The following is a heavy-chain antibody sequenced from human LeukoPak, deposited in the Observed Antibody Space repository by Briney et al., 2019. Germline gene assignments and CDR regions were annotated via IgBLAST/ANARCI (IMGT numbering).Heavy chain of an antibody. CDR1: GGSISSYY. CDR3: ARKTYGHYDVDV. Sequence: TSETLSLTCTVSGGSISSYYWGWIRQPPGKGLEWIGSIYNSGTTYYNPSLKSRVTISVDTSKSQFSLKLSSVTAADTAVYYCARKTYGHYDVDVRGQGTTVTVSS. CDR2: IYNSGTT. D-gene: IGHD3-16*01. V-gene: IGHV4-39*01. J-gene: IGHJ6*02.